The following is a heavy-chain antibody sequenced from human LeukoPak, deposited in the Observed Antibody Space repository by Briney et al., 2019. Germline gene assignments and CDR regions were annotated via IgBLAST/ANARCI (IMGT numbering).Heavy chain of an antibody. CDR2: INHSGST. D-gene: IGHD3-10*01. Sequence: PSETLSLTCAVYGGSFSGYYWSWIRQPPGKGLEWIGEINHSGSTNYNPSLKSRVTISVDTSKNQFSLKLSSVTAADTAVYYCARLRDGSVYFDYWGQGTLVTVSS. CDR1: GGSFSGYY. V-gene: IGHV4-34*01. J-gene: IGHJ4*02. CDR3: ARLRDGSVYFDY.